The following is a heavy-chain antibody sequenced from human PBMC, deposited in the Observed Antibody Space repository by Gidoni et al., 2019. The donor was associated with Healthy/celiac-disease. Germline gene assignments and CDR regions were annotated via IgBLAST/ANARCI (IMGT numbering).Heavy chain of an antibody. J-gene: IGHJ6*02. CDR1: GSTFTSYG. D-gene: IGHD5-18*01. Sequence: QVQLVQSGAEVKKPGASVKVSCKASGSTFTSYGISWVRRAPGQGLEWMGWISAYNGNTNYAQKLQGRVTMTTDTSTSTAYMELRSLRSDDTAVYYCARSTAMVGGEYYYYGMDVWGQGTTVTVSS. CDR3: ARSTAMVGGEYYYYGMDV. CDR2: ISAYNGNT. V-gene: IGHV1-18*04.